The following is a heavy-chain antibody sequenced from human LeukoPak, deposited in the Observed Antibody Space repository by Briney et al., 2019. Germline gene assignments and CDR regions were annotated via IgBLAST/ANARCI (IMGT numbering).Heavy chain of an antibody. D-gene: IGHD3-10*01. V-gene: IGHV3-7*01. Sequence: GGSLRLSCAASGFTFSSYWMSWVRQAPGKGLEWVANIKQDGSEKYYVDSVKGRFTISRDNAKNSLYLQMNSLRAEDTAVYYCARDRGAPGYYYYSMDVWGQGTTVTVSS. CDR1: GFTFSSYW. J-gene: IGHJ6*02. CDR3: ARDRGAPGYYYYSMDV. CDR2: IKQDGSEK.